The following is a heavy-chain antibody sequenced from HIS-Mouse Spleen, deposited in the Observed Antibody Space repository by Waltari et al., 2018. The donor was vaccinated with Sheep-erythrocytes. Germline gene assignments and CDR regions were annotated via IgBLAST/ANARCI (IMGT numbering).Heavy chain of an antibody. D-gene: IGHD5-12*01. CDR3: ARLFYVDIVATTLFDY. CDR2: IYPGDSST. J-gene: IGHJ4*02. CDR1: GYRYTSYW. Sequence: VQLVQSGAEVRNPGESLKIFGKGSGYRYTSYWSGWERHMPGKGLEWMGIIYPGDSSTRYSPSFQGQVTISADKSISTAYLQWSSLKASDTAMYYCARLFYVDIVATTLFDYWGQGTLVTVSS. V-gene: IGHV5-51*01.